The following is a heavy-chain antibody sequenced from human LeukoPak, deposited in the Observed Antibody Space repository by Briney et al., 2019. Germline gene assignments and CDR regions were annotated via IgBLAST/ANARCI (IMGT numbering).Heavy chain of an antibody. V-gene: IGHV4-31*03. Sequence: SETLSLTCRVSGGSIRSGGYYWRWIRQHPGEGLEWIKYSYHSGSTYLNPSLKSRVTMSVDTSKNQFSLNLSSVTPADTAVYYCARVDHDNMGGAFDIWGQGTLVTISS. CDR2: SYHSGST. D-gene: IGHD1-1*01. J-gene: IGHJ3*02. CDR3: ARVDHDNMGGAFDI. CDR1: GGSIRSGGYY.